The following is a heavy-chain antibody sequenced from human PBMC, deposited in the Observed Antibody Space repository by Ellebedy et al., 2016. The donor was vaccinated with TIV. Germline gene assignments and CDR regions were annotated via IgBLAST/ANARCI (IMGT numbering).Heavy chain of an antibody. CDR3: ARGNFGSGSQGGS. CDR1: GYTFTTFD. CDR2: LSPNSGNT. Sequence: ASVKVSXKASGYTFTTFDINWVRQATGQGLEWMGWLSPNSGNTGSAQKFQGRVTMTMNTSISTAYMELNSLTSEDTAVYYCARGNFGSGSQGGSWGQGTLVTVSS. D-gene: IGHD3-10*01. J-gene: IGHJ5*02. V-gene: IGHV1-8*01.